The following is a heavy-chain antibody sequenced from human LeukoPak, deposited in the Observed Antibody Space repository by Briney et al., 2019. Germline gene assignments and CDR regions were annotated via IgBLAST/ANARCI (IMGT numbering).Heavy chain of an antibody. Sequence: GGSLRLSCAASDFSFITYAMSWVRQAPGKGLEWVGFIRSKAYGGTTEYAASVKGRFTISRDDSKSIAYLQMNSLKTEDTAVYYCTRALVGSSSFYYYYYMDVWGKGTTVTISS. CDR2: IRSKAYGGTT. CDR1: DFSFITYA. V-gene: IGHV3-49*04. D-gene: IGHD6-13*01. CDR3: TRALVGSSSFYYYYYMDV. J-gene: IGHJ6*03.